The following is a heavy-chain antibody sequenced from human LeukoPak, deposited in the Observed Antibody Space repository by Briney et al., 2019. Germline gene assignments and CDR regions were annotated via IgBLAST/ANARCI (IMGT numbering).Heavy chain of an antibody. CDR1: GYSISSGYY. V-gene: IGHV4-38-2*02. Sequence: SETLSLTCTVSGYSISSGYYWGWIRQPPGKGLEWIGSIYHSGSTYYNPSLKSRVTISVDTSKNQFSLKLSSVTAADTAVYYCARDHSTSSSWYEEDYWGQGTLVTVSS. CDR2: IYHSGST. J-gene: IGHJ4*02. D-gene: IGHD6-13*01. CDR3: ARDHSTSSSWYEEDY.